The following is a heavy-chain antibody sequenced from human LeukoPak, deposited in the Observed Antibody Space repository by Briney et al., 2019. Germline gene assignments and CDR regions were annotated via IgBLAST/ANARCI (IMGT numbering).Heavy chain of an antibody. Sequence: PSETLSLTCTVSGGSISSSSYYWGWIRQPPGKGLELIGSIYYSGSTYYNPSLKSRVTISVDTSKNQFSLKLSSVTAADTAVYYCARHSGYDYYFDYWGQGTLVTVSS. CDR2: IYYSGST. D-gene: IGHD5-12*01. J-gene: IGHJ4*02. CDR1: GGSISSSSYY. CDR3: ARHSGYDYYFDY. V-gene: IGHV4-39*01.